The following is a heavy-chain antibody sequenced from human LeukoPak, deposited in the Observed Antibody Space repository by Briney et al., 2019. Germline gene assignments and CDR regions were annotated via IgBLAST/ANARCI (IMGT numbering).Heavy chain of an antibody. CDR2: ISYDGSNK. V-gene: IGHV3-30-3*01. CDR3: ARGGIAYCGGDCYPHFDY. D-gene: IGHD2-21*02. CDR1: GFTFSSYA. J-gene: IGHJ4*02. Sequence: GGSLRLSCAASGFTFSSYAMHWVRQAPGKGLEWVAVISYDGSNKYYADSVKGRFTISRDNSKNTLYLQMNSLRAEDTAVYYCARGGIAYCGGDCYPHFDYWGQGTLVTVSS.